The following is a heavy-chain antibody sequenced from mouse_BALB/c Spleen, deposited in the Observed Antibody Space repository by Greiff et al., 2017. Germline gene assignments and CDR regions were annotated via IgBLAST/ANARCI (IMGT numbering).Heavy chain of an antibody. CDR2: ISYSGST. CDR1: GDSITSGY. CDR3: ARSQYGNYVDAMDY. D-gene: IGHD2-10*02. Sequence: EVKLEESGPSLVKPSQTLSLTCSVTGDSITSGYWNWIRKFPGNKLEYMGYISYSGSTYYNPSLKSRISITRDTSKNQYYLQLNSVTTEDTATYYCARSQYGNYVDAMDYWGQGTSVTVSS. V-gene: IGHV3-8*02. J-gene: IGHJ4*01.